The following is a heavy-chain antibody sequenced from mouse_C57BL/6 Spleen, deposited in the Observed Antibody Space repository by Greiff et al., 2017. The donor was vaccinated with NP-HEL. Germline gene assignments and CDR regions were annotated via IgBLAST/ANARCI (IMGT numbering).Heavy chain of an antibody. J-gene: IGHJ2*01. Sequence: EVQLQQSGPELVKPGASVKIPCKASRYTFTDYNMDWVKQSHGKSLEWIGDINPNNGGTIYNQKFKGKATLTVDKSSSTAYMELRSLTSEDTAVYYCARITTVVARNYFDYWGQGTTLTVSS. V-gene: IGHV1-18*01. CDR2: INPNNGGT. D-gene: IGHD1-1*01. CDR1: RYTFTDYN. CDR3: ARITTVVARNYFDY.